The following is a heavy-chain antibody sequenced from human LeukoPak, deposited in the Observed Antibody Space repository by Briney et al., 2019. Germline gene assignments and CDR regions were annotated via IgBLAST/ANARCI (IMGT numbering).Heavy chain of an antibody. Sequence: GGSLRLSCAASGFTFSSYGMHWVRQAPGKGLEWVAVIWYDGSDKYYADSVKGRFTISRDNAKNTLYLQMNALRPQETAVYCCPRDKRVLPWFGEGAYFAHWRQGTLVTVSS. J-gene: IGHJ4*02. CDR3: PRDKRVLPWFGEGAYFAH. V-gene: IGHV3-33*01. CDR1: GFTFSSYG. CDR2: IWYDGSDK. D-gene: IGHD3-10*01.